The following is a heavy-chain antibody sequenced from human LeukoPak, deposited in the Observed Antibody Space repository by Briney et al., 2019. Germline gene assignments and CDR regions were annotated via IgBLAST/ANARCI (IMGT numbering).Heavy chain of an antibody. CDR1: GFTFSTKW. CDR2: IKPDGGEK. J-gene: IGHJ4*02. V-gene: IGHV3-7*01. CDR3: ARGGSTSSWFWND. D-gene: IGHD6-13*01. Sequence: GGSLRLSCAASGFTFSTKWMTWVRQAPGKGLEWVAYIKPDGGEKFYVDSVKGRFTISRDNARNSLYLQMNSLRAEDMAVYYCARGGSTSSWFWNDWGQGTLVTVSS.